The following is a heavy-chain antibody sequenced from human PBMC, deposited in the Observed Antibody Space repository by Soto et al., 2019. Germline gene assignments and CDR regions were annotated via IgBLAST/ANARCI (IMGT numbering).Heavy chain of an antibody. CDR1: GFSFRDYT. CDR3: VKDRYIDY. J-gene: IGHJ4*02. CDR2: ISSKGIST. Sequence: LRLSCSVSGFSFRDYTMHWVRQAPGKGLQYVSSISSKGISTYYADSVKGRFTISRDNSKNTLSLQMTSLTAEDTAVYYCVKDRYIDYWGQGIQVTVSS. V-gene: IGHV3-64D*08.